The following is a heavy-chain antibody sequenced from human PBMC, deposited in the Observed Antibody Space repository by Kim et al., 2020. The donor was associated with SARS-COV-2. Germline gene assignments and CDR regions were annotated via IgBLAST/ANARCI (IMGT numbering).Heavy chain of an antibody. Sequence: GGSLRLSCAASGFTFSRYGMHWVRQAPGKGLEWVAMIWLDGSNKYYTDSLKGLFTISRDNSRNTLYLQMNSLRVEDTAVYYCATELRWDDAFDVWGQGTLVIVSS. D-gene: IGHD1-1*01. V-gene: IGHV3-33*01. J-gene: IGHJ3*01. CDR3: ATELRWDDAFDV. CDR1: GFTFSRYG. CDR2: IWLDGSNK.